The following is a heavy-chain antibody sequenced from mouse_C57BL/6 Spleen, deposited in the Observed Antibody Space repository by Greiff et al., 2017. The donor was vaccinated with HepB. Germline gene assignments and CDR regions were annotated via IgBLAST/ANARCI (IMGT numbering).Heavy chain of an antibody. V-gene: IGHV1-72*01. CDR2: IDPNSGGT. CDR1: GYTFTSYW. CDR3: ARSGNGSYSWFAY. Sequence: QVQLQQPGAELVKPGASVKLSCKASGYTFTSYWMHWVKQRPGQGLEWIGRIDPNSGGTRYNEKFKSKATLTVDKPSSTAYMQLSSLTSEDSAVYYCARSGNGSYSWFAYWGQGTLVTVSA. D-gene: IGHD2-3*01. J-gene: IGHJ3*01.